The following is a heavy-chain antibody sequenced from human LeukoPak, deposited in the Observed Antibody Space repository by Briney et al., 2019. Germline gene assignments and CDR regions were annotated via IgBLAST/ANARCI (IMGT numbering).Heavy chain of an antibody. CDR3: ARDLAWDAFDI. CDR2: IHSSSGSI. Sequence: GGSLRLSCAASGFNFSNYNMNWVRQAPGKGLEWVSSIHSSSGSIYYADSLKGRFTISRDNAKNSLYLQMNSLRAEDTAVYYCARDLAWDAFDIWGQGTMVTVSS. V-gene: IGHV3-21*01. J-gene: IGHJ3*02. CDR1: GFNFSNYN.